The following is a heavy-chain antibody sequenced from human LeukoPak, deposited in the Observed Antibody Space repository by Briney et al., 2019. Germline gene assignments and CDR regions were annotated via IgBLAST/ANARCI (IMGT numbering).Heavy chain of an antibody. J-gene: IGHJ4*02. D-gene: IGHD6-13*01. CDR2: INPNSGGT. CDR1: GYTFTGYY. Sequence: ASVKVSCKASGYTFTGYYMHWVRQAPGQGLEWMGWINPNSGGTNYAQKFQGRVTMTRDTSTSTVYMELSSLRSEDTAVYYCARGSSHSTFWGQGTLVTVSS. CDR3: ARGSSHSTF. V-gene: IGHV1-2*02.